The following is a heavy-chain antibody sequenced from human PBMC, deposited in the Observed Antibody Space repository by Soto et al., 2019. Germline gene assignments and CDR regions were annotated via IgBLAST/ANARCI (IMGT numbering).Heavy chain of an antibody. CDR2: ISSSSSYI. CDR1: GFTFSSYS. Sequence: PGGSLRLSCAASGFTFSSYSMNWVRQAPGKGLEWVSSISSSSSYIYYADSVKGRFTISRDNAKNSLYLQMNSLRAEDTAVYYCARDLVKYYYVSSGYSLAKVANLKAFDYWGQGTLVTAPQ. V-gene: IGHV3-21*01. J-gene: IGHJ4*02. D-gene: IGHD3-22*01. CDR3: ARDLVKYYYVSSGYSLAKVANLKAFDY.